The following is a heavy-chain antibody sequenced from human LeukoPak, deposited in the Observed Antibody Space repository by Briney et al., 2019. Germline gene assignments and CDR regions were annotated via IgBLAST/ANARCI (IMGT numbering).Heavy chain of an antibody. Sequence: SETLSLTCTVSGGSISSGSYYWSWIRQPAGKGLEWIGRIYTSGSTNYNPSLKSRVTISVDTSKNQFSLKLSSVTAADTAVYYCARAKDSSGFGYWGQGTLVTVSS. CDR2: IYTSGST. CDR1: GGSISSGSYY. D-gene: IGHD3-22*01. CDR3: ARAKDSSGFGY. V-gene: IGHV4-61*02. J-gene: IGHJ4*02.